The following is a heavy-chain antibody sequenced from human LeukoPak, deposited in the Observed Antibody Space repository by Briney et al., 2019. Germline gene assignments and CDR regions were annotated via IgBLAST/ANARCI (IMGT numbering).Heavy chain of an antibody. CDR1: GGSFSSSSYS. Sequence: SETLSLTCTVSGGSFSSSSYSWGWIRQPPGKGLEWIGYIYYSGSTSYNPSLKSRVTISVDTSKNQFSLKLSSVTAADTAVYYCARETSQKGAHYMDVWGKGTTVTISS. CDR3: ARETSQKGAHYMDV. J-gene: IGHJ6*03. V-gene: IGHV4-61*01. CDR2: IYYSGST. D-gene: IGHD3-16*01.